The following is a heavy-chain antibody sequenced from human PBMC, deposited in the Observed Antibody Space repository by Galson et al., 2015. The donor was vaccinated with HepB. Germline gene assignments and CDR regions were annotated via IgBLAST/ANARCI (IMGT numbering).Heavy chain of an antibody. Sequence: SLRLSCAASRFTSSTHSMNWVRQAPGKGLEWIAYITGTGVIVYADSVQGRFTISRDNAKYSLFLQMNSLRDEDTAVYYCARDGRSPVEFWFDLWGRGTLVTVSS. CDR1: RFTSSTHS. CDR2: ITGTGVIV. CDR3: ARDGRSPVEFWFDL. J-gene: IGHJ2*01. V-gene: IGHV3-48*02. D-gene: IGHD3-10*01.